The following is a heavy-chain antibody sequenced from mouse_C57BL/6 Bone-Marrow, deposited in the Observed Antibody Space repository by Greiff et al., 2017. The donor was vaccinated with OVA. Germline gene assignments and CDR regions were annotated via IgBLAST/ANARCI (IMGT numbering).Heavy chain of an antibody. CDR2: IYPRSGNT. V-gene: IGHV1-81*01. D-gene: IGHD3-2*02. CDR3: ARRLRRLGDY. J-gene: IGHJ2*01. Sequence: VQGVESGAELARPGASVKLSCKASGYTFTSYGISWVKQRTGQGLEWIGEIYPRSGNTYYNEKFKGKATLTADKSSSTAYMELRSLTSEDSAVYFCARRLRRLGDYWGQGTTLTVSS. CDR1: GYTFTSYG.